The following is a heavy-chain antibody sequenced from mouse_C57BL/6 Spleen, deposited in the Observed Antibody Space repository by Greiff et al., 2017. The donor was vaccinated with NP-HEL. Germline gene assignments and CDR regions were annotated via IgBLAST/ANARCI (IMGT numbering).Heavy chain of an antibody. CDR3: SRGVYYGSSFPYAMDY. D-gene: IGHD1-1*01. Sequence: EVMLVESGGGLVKPGGSLKLSCAASGFTFSDYGMHWVRQAPEKGLEWVAYISSGSSTIYYADTVKGRFTISSDNAKNTLFLQMTSLRSEDMAMYYCSRGVYYGSSFPYAMDYWGQGTSVTVSS. CDR2: ISSGSSTI. V-gene: IGHV5-17*01. CDR1: GFTFSDYG. J-gene: IGHJ4*01.